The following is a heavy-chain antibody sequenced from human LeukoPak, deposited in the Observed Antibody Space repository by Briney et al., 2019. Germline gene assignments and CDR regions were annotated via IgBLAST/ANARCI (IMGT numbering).Heavy chain of an antibody. Sequence: SETLPLTCTVSGGSISSSSYYWGWIRQPPGKGLEWIGSIYYSGSTYYNPSLKSRVTISVDTSKNQFSLKLSSVTAADTAVYYCARTSSWSYYMDVWGKGTTVTVSS. V-gene: IGHV4-39*07. J-gene: IGHJ6*03. CDR2: IYYSGST. CDR3: ARTSSWSYYMDV. CDR1: GGSISSSSYY. D-gene: IGHD6-13*01.